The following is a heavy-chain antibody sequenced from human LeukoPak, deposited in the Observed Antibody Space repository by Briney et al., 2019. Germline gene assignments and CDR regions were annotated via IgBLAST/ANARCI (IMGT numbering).Heavy chain of an antibody. Sequence: ASVKVSCKASGYTFTSDGISWVRQAPGQGLEWMGWISAHNGDTNYAQKFQGRVSMTTDTSTSTGYMELRSLTSDDTAVYYCARDLKRTVGATTTSDYWGQGTLVTVSS. CDR3: ARDLKRTVGATTTSDY. D-gene: IGHD1-26*01. CDR2: ISAHNGDT. CDR1: GYTFTSDG. V-gene: IGHV1-18*01. J-gene: IGHJ4*02.